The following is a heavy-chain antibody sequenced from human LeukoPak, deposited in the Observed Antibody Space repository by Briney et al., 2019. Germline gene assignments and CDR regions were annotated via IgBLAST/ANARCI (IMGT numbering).Heavy chain of an antibody. CDR1: GFTFSRYA. V-gene: IGHV3-23*01. Sequence: GGSLRLSCAASGFTFSRYAMSRVRQTLGKGLEWVSAITDSGGDTYHADSVKGRLTISRDNSKNALYLQMNSLRVEDTAVYYCVKGGSSSRPYYFDYWGQGTLVTVSS. D-gene: IGHD6-6*01. CDR2: ITDSGGDT. CDR3: VKGGSSSRPYYFDY. J-gene: IGHJ4*02.